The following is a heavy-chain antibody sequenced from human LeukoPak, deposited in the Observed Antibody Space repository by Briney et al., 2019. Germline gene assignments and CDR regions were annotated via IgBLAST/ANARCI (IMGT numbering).Heavy chain of an antibody. V-gene: IGHV5-51*01. CDR1: GYSFTTYW. D-gene: IGHD6-19*01. CDR2: IYPGDSDT. CDR3: ARQGYTSGWDY. J-gene: IGHJ4*02. Sequence: GESLKISCKGSGYSFTTYWVGWVRQMPGKGLEWMGIIYPGDSDTRYSPSFQGQVTISADKSISTAYLQWSSLKASDTAMYFCARQGYTSGWDYWGQGTLVTVSS.